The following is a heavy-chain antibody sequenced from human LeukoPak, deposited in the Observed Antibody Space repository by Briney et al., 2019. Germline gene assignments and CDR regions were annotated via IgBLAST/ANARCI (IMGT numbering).Heavy chain of an antibody. CDR3: ARVGDEDYYFDY. CDR1: GFTVSSTY. V-gene: IGHV3-66*01. CDR2: IYSGGST. J-gene: IGHJ4*02. Sequence: GGSLRLSCAASGFTVSSTYMSWVRQAPGKGLEWVSVIYSGGSTYYADSVKGRFTISRDNSKNTLYLQMNSLRAEDTAVYYCARVGDEDYYFDYWGQGTLVTVSS. D-gene: IGHD2-21*02.